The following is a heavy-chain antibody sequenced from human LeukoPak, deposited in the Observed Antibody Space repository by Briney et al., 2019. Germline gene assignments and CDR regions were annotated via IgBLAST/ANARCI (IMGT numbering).Heavy chain of an antibody. CDR3: ARGATWIQLWHYDY. J-gene: IGHJ4*02. Sequence: ASVKVSCRASGYTFTSYAMHWVRQAPGQRLEWMGWINAGNGNTKYSQKFQGRVTITRDTSASTAYMELSSLRSEDTAVYYCARGATWIQLWHYDYWGQGTLVTVSS. D-gene: IGHD5-18*01. V-gene: IGHV1-3*01. CDR1: GYTFTSYA. CDR2: INAGNGNT.